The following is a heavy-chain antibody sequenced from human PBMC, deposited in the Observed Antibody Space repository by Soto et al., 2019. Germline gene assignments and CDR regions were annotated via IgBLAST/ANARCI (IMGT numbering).Heavy chain of an antibody. CDR1: GGSISSSSYY. J-gene: IGHJ6*02. Sequence: SETLSLTCTVSGGSISSSSYYWGWIRQPPGKGLEWIGSIYYSGSTYYNPSLKSRVTISVDTSKNQFSLKLSSVTAADTAVYYCARRGELAIAAAGTGYYYYGMDVWGQETTVTVSS. V-gene: IGHV4-39*01. D-gene: IGHD6-13*01. CDR3: ARRGELAIAAAGTGYYYYGMDV. CDR2: IYYSGST.